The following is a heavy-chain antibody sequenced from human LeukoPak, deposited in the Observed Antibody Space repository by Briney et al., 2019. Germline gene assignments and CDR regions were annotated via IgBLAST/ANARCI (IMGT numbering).Heavy chain of an antibody. Sequence: PSETLSLTCTVSGGSISSYYWSWIRQPPGKGLEWIGYIYYSGSTYYNPSLKSRVTISVDTSKNQFSLKLSSVTAADTAVYYCARVREVRGVSHYFDYWGQGTLVTVSS. V-gene: IGHV4-59*12. D-gene: IGHD3-10*01. CDR3: ARVREVRGVSHYFDY. CDR2: IYYSGST. J-gene: IGHJ4*02. CDR1: GGSISSYY.